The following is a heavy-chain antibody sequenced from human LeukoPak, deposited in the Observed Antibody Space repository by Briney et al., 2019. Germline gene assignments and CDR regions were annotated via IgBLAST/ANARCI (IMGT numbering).Heavy chain of an antibody. D-gene: IGHD1-20*01. Sequence: SETLSLTCTVSNYSISSSHYWGWIRQSPGKGLEWIGIIYHSGGSTFHNPSLESRITISVDTSKNQFSLKLNSVTAADTAVYYCARDHTTLTGHIQYFDPWGQGTLVTVSS. J-gene: IGHJ5*02. CDR1: NYSISSSHY. CDR3: ARDHTTLTGHIQYFDP. V-gene: IGHV4-38-2*02. CDR2: IYHSGGST.